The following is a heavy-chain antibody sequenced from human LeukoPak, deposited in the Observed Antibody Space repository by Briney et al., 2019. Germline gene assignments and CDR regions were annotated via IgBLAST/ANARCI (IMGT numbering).Heavy chain of an antibody. J-gene: IGHJ3*02. CDR1: GFTFNAYG. CDR2: IRYDGINK. D-gene: IGHD3-10*01. Sequence: GGSLRLSYAASGFTFNAYGMHWVRQAPGKGLEWVAFIRYDGINKDYADSVKGRFTFSRHSSKNTLYLQMSSLRTEDTAVYYCAKDMGSHGSGSYYAFDIWGQGTMVTVSS. CDR3: AKDMGSHGSGSYYAFDI. V-gene: IGHV3-30*02.